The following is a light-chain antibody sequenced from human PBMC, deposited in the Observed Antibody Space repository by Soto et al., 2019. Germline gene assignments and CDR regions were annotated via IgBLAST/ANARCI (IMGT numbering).Light chain of an antibody. CDR2: EVS. Sequence: QSVLTQPASVSGSPGQSITISCTGTTSDVGSYNLVSWYQQHPGKAPKLMIYEVSKRPSGVSNRFSGSKSGNTASLTISGLQAEDKADYYCCSYAGSRYVFGTGTKVTVL. J-gene: IGLJ1*01. V-gene: IGLV2-23*02. CDR1: TSDVGSYNL. CDR3: CSYAGSRYV.